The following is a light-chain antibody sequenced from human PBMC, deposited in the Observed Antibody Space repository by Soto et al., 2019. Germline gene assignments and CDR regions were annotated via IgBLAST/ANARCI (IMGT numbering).Light chain of an antibody. CDR2: EVN. CDR3: SSYAGSSNV. Sequence: ALTQPPSASGSPGQSVAISCTGTSSDVGGYNYVSWYQQHPGKAPKLMIYEVNKRPSGVPDHSSGSKSGNTASLTVSGLQAEDEADYYCSSYAGSSNVFGTGTKVTVL. V-gene: IGLV2-8*01. J-gene: IGLJ1*01. CDR1: SSDVGGYNY.